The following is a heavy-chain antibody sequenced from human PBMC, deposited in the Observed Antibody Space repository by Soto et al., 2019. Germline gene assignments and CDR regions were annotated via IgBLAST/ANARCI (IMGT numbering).Heavy chain of an antibody. Sequence: SETLSLTCTVSGGSISSSSYYWGWIRQPPGKGLEWIGSIYYSGSTYYNPPLKSRVTISGDTSKNQFSLKLSSVTAADTAVYYCARRGYYDSSGYFDYWGQGTLVTVSS. V-gene: IGHV4-39*01. CDR1: GGSISSSSYY. D-gene: IGHD3-22*01. CDR2: IYYSGST. CDR3: ARRGYYDSSGYFDY. J-gene: IGHJ4*02.